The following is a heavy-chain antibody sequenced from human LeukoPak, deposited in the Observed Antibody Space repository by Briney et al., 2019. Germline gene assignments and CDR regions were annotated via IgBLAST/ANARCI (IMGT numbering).Heavy chain of an antibody. J-gene: IGHJ4*02. Sequence: GGSLRLSCAASGFTFSSYSMNWVRQAPGKGLEWVSYISSSSSTVYYADSVKGRFTISRDNAKNSLYLQMNSLRAEDTAVYYCAKYKAYSSSRTFDYWGQGTLVTVSS. CDR1: GFTFSSYS. CDR3: AKYKAYSSSRTFDY. D-gene: IGHD6-6*01. V-gene: IGHV3-48*01. CDR2: ISSSSSTV.